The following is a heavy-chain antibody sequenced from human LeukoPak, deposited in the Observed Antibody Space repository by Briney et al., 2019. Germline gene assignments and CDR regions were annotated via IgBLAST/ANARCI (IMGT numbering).Heavy chain of an antibody. Sequence: PGRSLRLSCAASGFTFSSYAMHWVRQAPGKGLEWVAVISYDGSNKYYADSVKGRFTISRDNSKNTLYLQMNSLRAEDTAVYYCARVYYGSGSLYYYYYYMDVWGKGTTVTISS. CDR3: ARVYYGSGSLYYYYYYMDV. CDR2: ISYDGSNK. J-gene: IGHJ6*03. CDR1: GFTFSSYA. V-gene: IGHV3-30*14. D-gene: IGHD3-10*01.